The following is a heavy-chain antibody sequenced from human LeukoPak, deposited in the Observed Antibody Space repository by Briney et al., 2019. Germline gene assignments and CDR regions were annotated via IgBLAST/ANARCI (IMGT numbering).Heavy chain of an antibody. V-gene: IGHV3-7*01. Sequence: GGSLRLSCAASGFSLSTYWMSWVRQAPGKGLEWVANIKQDGSEKYYVDSVKGRFTISRDKAKNSLYLQMNSLKVDDTAVYYCARDGGYCSGGNCYSHFTYFYYATDVWGQGTTVTVSS. CDR1: GFSLSTYW. D-gene: IGHD2-15*01. J-gene: IGHJ6*02. CDR3: ARDGGYCSGGNCYSHFTYFYYATDV. CDR2: IKQDGSEK.